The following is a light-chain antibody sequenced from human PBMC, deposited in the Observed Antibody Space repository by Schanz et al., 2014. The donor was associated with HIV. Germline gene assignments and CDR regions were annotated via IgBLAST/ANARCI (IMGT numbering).Light chain of an antibody. CDR3: ISYAGSNIFV. CDR2: DFA. CDR1: SSDLGRLNC. Sequence: QSALTQPASVSGSPGQSISISCTGTSSDLGRLNCVSWYQQHPGKAPKLVISDFANRPSGISPRFSASKSDNTASLTISGLQAEDEGDYYCISYAGSNIFVFGTGTKLTVL. J-gene: IGLJ1*01. V-gene: IGLV2-14*03.